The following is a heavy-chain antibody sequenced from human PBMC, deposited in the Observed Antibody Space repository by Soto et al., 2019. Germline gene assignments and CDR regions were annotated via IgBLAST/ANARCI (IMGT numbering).Heavy chain of an antibody. CDR3: ARLVVPADYYYYYYGMDV. V-gene: IGHV5-10-1*03. J-gene: IGHJ6*02. Sequence: EVQLVQSGAEVKKPGESLRISCKGSGYSFTSYWISWVRQMPGKGLEWMGRIDPSDSYTNYSPSFQGHVTISADKSISTAYLQWSSLKASDTAMYYCARLVVPADYYYYYYGMDVWGQGTTVTVSS. CDR1: GYSFTSYW. CDR2: IDPSDSYT. D-gene: IGHD2-2*01.